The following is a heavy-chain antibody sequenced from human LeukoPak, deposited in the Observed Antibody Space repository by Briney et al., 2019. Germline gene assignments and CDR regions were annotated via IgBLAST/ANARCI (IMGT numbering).Heavy chain of an antibody. CDR2: IIPIFGTA. D-gene: IGHD6-19*01. CDR1: GGTFSIYA. CDR3: ARGLKAGIFDY. J-gene: IGHJ4*02. Sequence: ASVKVSCKASGGTFSIYAISWVRQAPGQGLEWMGGIIPIFGTANYAQKFQGRVTITADESTSTAYMELSSLRSEDTAVYYCARGLKAGIFDYWGQGTLVTVSS. V-gene: IGHV1-69*13.